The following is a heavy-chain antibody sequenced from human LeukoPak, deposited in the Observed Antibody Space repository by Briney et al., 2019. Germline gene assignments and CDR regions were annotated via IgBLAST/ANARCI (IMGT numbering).Heavy chain of an antibody. CDR1: GLTSDGYA. J-gene: IGHJ4*02. V-gene: IGHV3-9*02. CDR3: AKDFAY. Sequence: GGSLRLSCVVSGLTSDGYAMHWVRQAPGKGLGWVSAIILNSGDIAYADSVKGRFTVSRDNAKNSLYLQMNSLTSEDTAIYHCAKDFAYWGQGTLVTVST. CDR2: IILNSGDI.